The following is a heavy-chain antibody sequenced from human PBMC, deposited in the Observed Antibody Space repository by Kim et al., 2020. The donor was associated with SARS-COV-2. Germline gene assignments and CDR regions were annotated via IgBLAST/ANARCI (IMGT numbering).Heavy chain of an antibody. CDR1: GFTFSSYS. V-gene: IGHV3-48*02. D-gene: IGHD5-12*01. Sequence: GGSLRLSCAASGFTFSSYSMNWVRQAPGKGLEWVSYISSSSSSTIYYADSVKGRFTISRDNAKNSLYLQMNSLRDEDTAVYYCARGEVIGWRWLQLGGMDVWGQGTTVTVSS. J-gene: IGHJ6*02. CDR2: ISSSSSSTI. CDR3: ARGEVIGWRWLQLGGMDV.